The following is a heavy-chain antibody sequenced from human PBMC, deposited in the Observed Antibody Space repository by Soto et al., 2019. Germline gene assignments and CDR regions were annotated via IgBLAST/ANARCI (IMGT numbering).Heavy chain of an antibody. Sequence: GASVKVSCKASGYTFTGYYMHWVRQAPGQGLEWMGWINPNSGGTNYAQKFQGWVTMTRDTSISTAYMELSRLRSDDTAVYYCARSSGGRSYYYGMDAWGQGTTATVSS. CDR2: INPNSGGT. V-gene: IGHV1-2*04. CDR1: GYTFTGYY. CDR3: ARSSGGRSYYYGMDA. J-gene: IGHJ6*02. D-gene: IGHD2-15*01.